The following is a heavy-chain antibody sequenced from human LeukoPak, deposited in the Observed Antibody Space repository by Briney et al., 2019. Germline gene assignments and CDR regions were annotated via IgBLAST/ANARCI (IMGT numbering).Heavy chain of an antibody. D-gene: IGHD4-17*01. V-gene: IGHV4-59*02. CDR2: IFYSGST. CDR1: GDSVSNYY. CDR3: ARGPDYGDEQRPDYYYFGMDV. Sequence: SETLSLTCTVSGDSVSNYYWTWIRQPPGRGLEWIGYIFYSGSTNFNPSLKSRVTMSRDTSKNQSSLKLSSVTAADTAVYHCARGPDYGDEQRPDYYYFGMDVWGKGTTVTVSS. J-gene: IGHJ6*04.